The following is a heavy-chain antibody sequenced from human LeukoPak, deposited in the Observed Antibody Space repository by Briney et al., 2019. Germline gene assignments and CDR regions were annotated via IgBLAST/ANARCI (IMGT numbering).Heavy chain of an antibody. Sequence: SETLSLTCTVSGGSISSYYWSWIRQPAGKGLEWIGRIYTSGSTNYNPSLKSRVTMSVDTSKNQFSLKLSSVTAADTAVYYCAREGYYDSSGYTYYYYYYMDVWGKGTTVTVSS. D-gene: IGHD3-22*01. CDR1: GGSISSYY. J-gene: IGHJ6*03. CDR2: IYTSGST. CDR3: AREGYYDSSGYTYYYYYYMDV. V-gene: IGHV4-4*07.